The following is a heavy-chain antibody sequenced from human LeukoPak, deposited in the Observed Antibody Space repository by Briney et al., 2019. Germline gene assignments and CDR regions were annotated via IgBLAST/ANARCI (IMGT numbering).Heavy chain of an antibody. CDR1: GYTLTESY. CDR2: FDPEDGET. J-gene: IGHJ4*02. Sequence: ASVKVSCKVSGYTLTESYMHWVRQAPGKGLEWMGGFDPEDGETIYAQKFQGRVTMTEDTSTDTAYMELSSPRSEDTAVYYCATARSYDFLSGYYGRYYFDYWGQGTLVTVSS. CDR3: ATARSYDFLSGYYGRYYFDY. D-gene: IGHD3-3*01. V-gene: IGHV1-24*01.